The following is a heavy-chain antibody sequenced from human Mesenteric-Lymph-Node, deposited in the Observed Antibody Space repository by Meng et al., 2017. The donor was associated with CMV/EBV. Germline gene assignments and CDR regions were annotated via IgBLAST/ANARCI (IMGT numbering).Heavy chain of an antibody. D-gene: IGHD6-6*01. CDR1: SISSGGYY. Sequence: SISSGGYYWSWIRQHPGKGLEWIGYINYSGSTYYNPSLKSRVTISVDTSKNQFSLKLSSVTATDTAVYYCARFSVGSSVAGGFWFDPWGQGTLVTVSS. CDR2: INYSGST. J-gene: IGHJ5*02. V-gene: IGHV4-31*02. CDR3: ARFSVGSSVAGGFWFDP.